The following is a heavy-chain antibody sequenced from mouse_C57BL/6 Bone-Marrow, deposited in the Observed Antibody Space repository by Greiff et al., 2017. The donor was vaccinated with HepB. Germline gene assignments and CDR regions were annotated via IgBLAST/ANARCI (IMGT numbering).Heavy chain of an antibody. D-gene: IGHD2-3*01. CDR2: IDPENGDT. CDR1: GFNIKDDY. CDR3: TTSGYYMDY. Sequence: VQLQQSGAELVRPGASVKLSCTASGFNIKDDYMHWVKQRPEQGLEWIGWIDPENGDTEYAPKFQGKATITADTSSNTAYLQLSSLTSEDTAVYYCTTSGYYMDYWGQGTSVTVSS. V-gene: IGHV14-4*01. J-gene: IGHJ4*01.